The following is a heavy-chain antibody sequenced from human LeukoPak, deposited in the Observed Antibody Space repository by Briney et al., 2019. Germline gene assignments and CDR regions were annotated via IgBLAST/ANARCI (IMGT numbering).Heavy chain of an antibody. CDR3: ARAVRFGESHYYYYMDV. Sequence: GGSLRLSCAASGFTFSSYEMNWVRQAPGKGLEWVSYISSSGSTIYYADSVKGRFTISRDNSKNTLYLQMNSLRAEDTAVYYCARAVRFGESHYYYYMDVWGKGTTVTVSS. D-gene: IGHD3-10*01. V-gene: IGHV3-48*03. CDR2: ISSSGSTI. CDR1: GFTFSSYE. J-gene: IGHJ6*03.